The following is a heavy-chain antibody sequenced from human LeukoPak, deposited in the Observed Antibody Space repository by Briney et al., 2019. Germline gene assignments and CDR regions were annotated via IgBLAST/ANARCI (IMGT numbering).Heavy chain of an antibody. CDR2: IKQDGSEK. V-gene: IGHV3-7*01. J-gene: IGHJ4*02. Sequence: GGSLRLSCAASGFTFSSYWMSWVRQAPGKGLEWVANIKQDGSEKYYVDSVKGRFTISRDNAKNSLYLQMNSLRAEDTAVYYCARDFDDYGDFYYFDYWGQGTLVTVSS. CDR3: ARDFDDYGDFYYFDY. D-gene: IGHD4-17*01. CDR1: GFTFSSYW.